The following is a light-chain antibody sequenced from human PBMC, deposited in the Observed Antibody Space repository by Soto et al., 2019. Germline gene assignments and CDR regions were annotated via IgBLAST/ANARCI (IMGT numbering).Light chain of an antibody. CDR2: KAS. J-gene: IGKJ1*01. Sequence: DNQMTQFPSTLSASVGDRVTITCRASQSISNRLAWFQQKSGEAPNLLIHKASSLESGVPSRFSGSGSGTEFTLTISSLQPDDFATYYCQQYNTYSWTFGQGTKVEIK. CDR3: QQYNTYSWT. V-gene: IGKV1-5*03. CDR1: QSISNR.